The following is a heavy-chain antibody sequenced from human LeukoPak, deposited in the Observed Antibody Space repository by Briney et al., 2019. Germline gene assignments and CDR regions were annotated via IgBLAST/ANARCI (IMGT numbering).Heavy chain of an antibody. CDR1: GFTFSSYW. CDR2: IASDGSST. CDR3: ARVSLWGLDY. Sequence: PGGSLRLSCAASGFTFSSYWMNWVRQAPGKGLVWVSRIASDGSSTTYADSVKGRFTISRDNSKNTLYLQMSSLRAEDTAVYYCARVSLWGLDYWGQGTLVTVSS. J-gene: IGHJ4*02. V-gene: IGHV3-74*01. D-gene: IGHD1-26*01.